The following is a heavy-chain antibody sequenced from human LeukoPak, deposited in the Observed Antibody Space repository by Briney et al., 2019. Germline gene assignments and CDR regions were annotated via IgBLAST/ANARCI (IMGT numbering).Heavy chain of an antibody. J-gene: IGHJ3*02. D-gene: IGHD3-22*01. Sequence: GGSLRLSCAASGFTFSSYAMSWVRQAPGKGLEWVSAISGSGGSTYYADSVKGRFTISRDNSKNTLYLQMNSLRAEDTAVYYCAKDSPIYDSSGYYSDAFDIWGQGTMVTVSS. CDR2: ISGSGGST. CDR3: AKDSPIYDSSGYYSDAFDI. CDR1: GFTFSSYA. V-gene: IGHV3-23*01.